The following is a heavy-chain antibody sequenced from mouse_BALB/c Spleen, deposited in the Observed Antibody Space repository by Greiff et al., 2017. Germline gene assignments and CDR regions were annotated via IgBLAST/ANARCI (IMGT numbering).Heavy chain of an antibody. Sequence: EVQLVESGGGLVKPGGSLKLSCAASGFTFSDYYMYWVRQTPEKRLEWVATISDGGSYTYYPDSVKGRFTISRDNAKNNLYLQMSSLKSEDTAMYYCARDSSTMITTSFAYWGQGTLVTVSA. CDR2: ISDGGSYT. V-gene: IGHV5-4*02. D-gene: IGHD2-4*01. CDR1: GFTFSDYY. J-gene: IGHJ3*01. CDR3: ARDSSTMITTSFAY.